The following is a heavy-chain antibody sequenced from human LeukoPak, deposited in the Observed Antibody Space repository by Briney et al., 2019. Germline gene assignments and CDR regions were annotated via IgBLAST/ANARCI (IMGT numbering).Heavy chain of an antibody. V-gene: IGHV1-18*01. CDR3: ARDPFPPIRFLEWLLDY. CDR2: ISAYNGNT. D-gene: IGHD3-3*01. CDR1: GYTFTSYG. J-gene: IGHJ4*02. Sequence: GSVKVSCKASGYTFTSYGISWVRQAPGQGLEWMGWISAYNGNTNYAQKLQGRVTMTTDTSTSTAYMELRNLRSDDTAVYYCARDPFPPIRFLEWLLDYWGQGTLVTVSS.